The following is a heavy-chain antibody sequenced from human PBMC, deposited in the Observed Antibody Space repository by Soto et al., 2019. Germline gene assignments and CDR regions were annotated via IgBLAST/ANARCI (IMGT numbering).Heavy chain of an antibody. Sequence: PSETLSLTCTVSGGSISSYYWSWIRQPPGKGLEWIGYIYYSGSTNYNPSLKSRVTISVDTSKNQFSLKLSSVTAADTAVYYCARARLRYFDWLDWGQGTLVTVSS. D-gene: IGHD3-9*01. CDR1: GGSISSYY. CDR2: IYYSGST. CDR3: ARARLRYFDWLD. V-gene: IGHV4-59*01. J-gene: IGHJ4*02.